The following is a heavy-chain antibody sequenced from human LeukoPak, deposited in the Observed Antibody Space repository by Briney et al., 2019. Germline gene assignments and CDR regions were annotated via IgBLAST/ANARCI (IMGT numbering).Heavy chain of an antibody. CDR3: ARGHRSRGYYDALIGYYFDY. D-gene: IGHD3-22*01. J-gene: IGHJ4*01. V-gene: IGHV4-34*01. Sequence: SETLSLTCAVYGGSFSGYYWSWIRQPPAKGLEWIGEINHSGSTNYNPSHKSGVTISVDTSKNQFSLKLSSVTAADTAVYYCARGHRSRGYYDALIGYYFDYWGQGTLVTVSS. CDR2: INHSGST. CDR1: GGSFSGYY.